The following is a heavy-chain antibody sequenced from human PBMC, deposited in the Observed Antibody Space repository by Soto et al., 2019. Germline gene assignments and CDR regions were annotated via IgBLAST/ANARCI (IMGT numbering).Heavy chain of an antibody. Sequence: QVQLVQSGAEVKKPGSSVKVSCKASGGTFSSYTISWVRQAPGQGLEWMGRIIPILGIANYAQKFQGRVTITADKSTSTAYMELSSLRSEDTAVYYCARGNELLSSYYYYYYMDVWGKGTTVTVSS. CDR3: ARGNELLSSYYYYYYMDV. D-gene: IGHD2-15*01. J-gene: IGHJ6*03. CDR1: GGTFSSYT. CDR2: IIPILGIA. V-gene: IGHV1-69*02.